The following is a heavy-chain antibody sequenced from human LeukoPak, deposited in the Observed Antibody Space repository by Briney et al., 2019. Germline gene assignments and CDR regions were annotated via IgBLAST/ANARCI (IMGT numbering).Heavy chain of an antibody. CDR2: SYYSGST. V-gene: IGHV4-39*01. CDR3: ARNTYYYGSGSEKDDY. J-gene: IGHJ4*02. CDR1: GGSISSSSYY. Sequence: SETLSLTCTVSGGSISSSSYYWGWIRQPPGKGLEWIGSSYYSGSTYYNPSLKSRVTISVDTSKNQFSLKLSSVTAADTAVYYCARNTYYYGSGSEKDDYWGQGTLVTVSS. D-gene: IGHD3-10*01.